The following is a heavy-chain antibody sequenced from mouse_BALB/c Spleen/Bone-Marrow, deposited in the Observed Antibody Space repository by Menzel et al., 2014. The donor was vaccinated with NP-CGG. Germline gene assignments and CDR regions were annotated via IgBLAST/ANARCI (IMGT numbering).Heavy chain of an antibody. J-gene: IGHJ1*01. Sequence: QVQLQQSGAELMKPGASVKISCKATGYTFSSYWIEWVKPRPGHGLERIGEILPGSGSTNYNEKFKGKATFTADTSSNTAYMQLSSLTSEDSAVYYCARRGGWLGYFDVWGAGTTVTVSS. CDR1: GYTFSSYW. CDR3: ARRGGWLGYFDV. CDR2: ILPGSGST. D-gene: IGHD2-3*01. V-gene: IGHV1-9*01.